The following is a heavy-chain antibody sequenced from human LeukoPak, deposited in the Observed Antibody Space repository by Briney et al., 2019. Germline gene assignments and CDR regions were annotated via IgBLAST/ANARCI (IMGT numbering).Heavy chain of an antibody. J-gene: IGHJ4*02. V-gene: IGHV4-39*01. CDR2: IYYSGST. Sequence: SETLSLTCTVSGGSISSSSYYWGWIRQPPGKGLEWIGSIYYSGSTYYNPSLKSRVTISVDTSQNQFSLKVCSVTAAQRVAFYRHARTGYYDFWSGYPSIDYWGQGTLVTVSS. D-gene: IGHD3-3*01. CDR3: HARTGYYDFWSGYPSIDY. CDR1: GGSISSSSYY.